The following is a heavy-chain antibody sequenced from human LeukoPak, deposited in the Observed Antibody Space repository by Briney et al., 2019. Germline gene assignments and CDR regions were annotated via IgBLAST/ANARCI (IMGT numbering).Heavy chain of an antibody. Sequence: ASVKVSCKASGGTFSSYAISWVRQAPGQGLEWMGRIIPIFGTANYAQKFQGRVTITTDESTSTAYMELSSLRSEDTAVYYCARGTRNKKWLQFGYWYFDLWGRGTLVTVSS. J-gene: IGHJ2*01. D-gene: IGHD5-24*01. CDR1: GGTFSSYA. V-gene: IGHV1-69*05. CDR3: ARGTRNKKWLQFGYWYFDL. CDR2: IIPIFGTA.